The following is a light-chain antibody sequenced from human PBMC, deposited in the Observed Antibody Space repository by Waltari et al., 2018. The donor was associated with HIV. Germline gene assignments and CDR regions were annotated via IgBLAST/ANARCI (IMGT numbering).Light chain of an antibody. CDR1: QSVSSN. CDR3: QQYNNWPRT. V-gene: IGKV3-15*01. CDR2: GAS. J-gene: IGKJ1*01. Sequence: EIVMTQSPATLSVSPGERATLSCRASQSVSSNLAWYQQKPGQAPRLLNYGASTRATGIPTRFSGSGSGTEFTLTISSLQSEDFAVYYCQQYNNWPRTFGQGTKVEIK.